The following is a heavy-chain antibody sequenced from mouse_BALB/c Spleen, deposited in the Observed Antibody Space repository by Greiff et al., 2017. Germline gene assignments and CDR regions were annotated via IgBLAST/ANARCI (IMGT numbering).Heavy chain of an antibody. CDR2: IYPGDGDT. V-gene: IGHV1-80*01. Sequence: QVQLQQSGTVLARPGASVKMSCKASGYTFTSYWMHWVKQRPGQGLEWIGQIYPGDGDTNYNGKFKGKATLTADKSSSTAYMQLSSLTSEDSAVYFCARRYYGSSYWYFDVWGAGTTVTVSS. J-gene: IGHJ1*01. D-gene: IGHD1-1*01. CDR1: GYTFTSYW. CDR3: ARRYYGSSYWYFDV.